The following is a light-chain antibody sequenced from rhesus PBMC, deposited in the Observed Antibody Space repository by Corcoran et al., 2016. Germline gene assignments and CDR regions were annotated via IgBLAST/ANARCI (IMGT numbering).Light chain of an antibody. J-gene: IGKJ1*01. CDR3: QQHDSSPWT. CDR1: QGINDW. Sequence: DIRMTQSPSSLSASVGDRVIITCRASQGINDWLAWYQQKPGKAPNLLIYRTSNLEKGVPSRFRGSGTGTNVTLTISSLQPEDIATYYCQQHDSSPWTFGQGTKVEI. CDR2: RTS. V-gene: IGKV1-69*01.